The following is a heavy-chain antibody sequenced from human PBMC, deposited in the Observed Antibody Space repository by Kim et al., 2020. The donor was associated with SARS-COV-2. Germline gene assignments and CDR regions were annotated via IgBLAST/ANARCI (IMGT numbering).Heavy chain of an antibody. Sequence: ASVKVSCKASGYTFTSYGISWVRQAPGQGLEWMGWISAYNGNTNYAQKLQGRVTMTTDTSTSTAYMELRSLRSDDTAVYYCARGVTMVQGVKGTDAFDIWGQGTMVTVSS. CDR3: ARGVTMVQGVKGTDAFDI. CDR1: GYTFTSYG. D-gene: IGHD3-10*01. V-gene: IGHV1-18*01. CDR2: ISAYNGNT. J-gene: IGHJ3*02.